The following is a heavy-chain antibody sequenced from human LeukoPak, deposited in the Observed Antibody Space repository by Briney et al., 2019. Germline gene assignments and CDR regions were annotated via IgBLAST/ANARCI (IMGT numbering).Heavy chain of an antibody. CDR1: GDSVSSNSGA. D-gene: IGHD3-10*01. J-gene: IGHJ4*02. V-gene: IGHV6-1*01. CDR3: AREEAGTYGFQY. Sequence: SQTLSLTCATFGDSVSSNSGAWNWIRQSPSRGLEWLGRVYYRSQWYNDYAFSVKGRIAINADTSKNHFSLQLNSVTPEDTAVYYCAREEAGTYGFQYWGQGTLVTVSS. CDR2: VYYRSQWYN.